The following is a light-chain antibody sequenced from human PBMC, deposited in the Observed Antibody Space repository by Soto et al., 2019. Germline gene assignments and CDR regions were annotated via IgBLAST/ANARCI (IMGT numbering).Light chain of an antibody. CDR2: DKS. CDR3: QTYNNWPLT. V-gene: IGKV3-15*01. J-gene: IGKJ4*01. Sequence: EVVMRQSPATLSLSPGEGATLSCRASQGIGDTLAWYQHKTGQTPRLLIYDKSTRATGVPTRFSGSRSGAELTLTINRLQSEDFAVYYCQTYNNWPLTFGGGTKVDIK. CDR1: QGIGDT.